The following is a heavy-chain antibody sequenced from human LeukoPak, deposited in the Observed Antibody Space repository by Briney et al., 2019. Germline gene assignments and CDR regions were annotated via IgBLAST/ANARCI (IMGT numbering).Heavy chain of an antibody. CDR3: ARGVLGYYYYMDV. J-gene: IGHJ6*03. V-gene: IGHV1-69*05. D-gene: IGHD3-16*01. CDR1: GGTFSSYS. CDR2: IIPIFGTA. Sequence: SVTVSCKASGGTFSSYSINWVRQAPGQGLEWLGRIIPIFGTANYAQKFQGRVTITTDESTSTAYMELSSLRSDDTAVYYCARGVLGYYYYMDVWGKGTTVTVSS.